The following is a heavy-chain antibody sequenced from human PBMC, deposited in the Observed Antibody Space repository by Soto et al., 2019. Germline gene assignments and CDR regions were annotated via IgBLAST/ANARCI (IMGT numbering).Heavy chain of an antibody. Sequence: EVQLVESGGDLVQPGGSLRLSCAASGFTFDDYAMHWVRQAPGKGLEWVSGIRWDSSGLAYADSVKGRFTISRDSARKSLYLQMNSLRPEDTALYFCAKGDCRGGACYSDYWGQGTLVTVAS. CDR1: GFTFDDYA. J-gene: IGHJ4*02. CDR2: IRWDSSGL. V-gene: IGHV3-9*01. D-gene: IGHD2-15*01. CDR3: AKGDCRGGACYSDY.